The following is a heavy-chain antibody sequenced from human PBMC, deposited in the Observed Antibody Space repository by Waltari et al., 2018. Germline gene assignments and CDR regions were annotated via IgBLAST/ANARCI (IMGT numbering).Heavy chain of an antibody. CDR2: IWHDGSNE. Sequence: QVQLVESGGGVVQPGRSLRLSCAASGFPFRRFGMPWVRQATGKGLEWVAVIWHDGSNEYYVDSVKGRFTISRDNSKNTLYLQMNSLRAEDSAVYYCASQSTTLFDYWGQGTLVTVSS. CDR3: ASQSTTLFDY. V-gene: IGHV3-33*01. J-gene: IGHJ4*02. D-gene: IGHD2-15*01. CDR1: GFPFRRFG.